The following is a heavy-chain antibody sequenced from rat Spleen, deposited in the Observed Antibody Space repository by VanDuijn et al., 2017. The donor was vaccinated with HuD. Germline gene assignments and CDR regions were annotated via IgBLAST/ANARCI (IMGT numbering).Heavy chain of an antibody. V-gene: IGHV5-29*01. Sequence: EVQLVESDGGLVQPGRSLKLSCAASGFTFSDYYMAWVRQAPTKGLEWVATISYDGSSTYYRDSVKGRFTISRDNAKSTLYLQMDSLRSEDTATYYCARHYYGLTGFAYWGQGTLVTVSS. CDR3: ARHYYGLTGFAY. D-gene: IGHD1-12*01. CDR2: ISYDGSST. CDR1: GFTFSDYY. J-gene: IGHJ3*01.